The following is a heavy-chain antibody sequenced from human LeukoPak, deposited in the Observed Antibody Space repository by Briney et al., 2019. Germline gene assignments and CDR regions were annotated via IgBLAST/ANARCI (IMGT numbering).Heavy chain of an antibody. CDR2: ISYDGSNK. V-gene: IGHV3-30*18. CDR3: AKATYSSSWPTLDY. CDR1: GFTFSSYG. J-gene: IGHJ4*02. Sequence: GGSLRLSCAASGFTFSSYGMHWVRQAPGKGLEWVAVISYDGSNKYYADSVKGRFTISRDNSKNTLYLQMSSLRAEDTAVYYCAKATYSSSWPTLDYWGQGTLVTVSS. D-gene: IGHD6-13*01.